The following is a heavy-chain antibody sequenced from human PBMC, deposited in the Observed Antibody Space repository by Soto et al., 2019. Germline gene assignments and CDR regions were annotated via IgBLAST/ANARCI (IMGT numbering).Heavy chain of an antibody. J-gene: IGHJ4*02. CDR1: GGSISSSTYY. D-gene: IGHD4-17*01. V-gene: IGHV4-39*01. CDR3: ANSYGDYVSY. Sequence: QLQLQESGPGLVKPSETLSLTCTVSGGSISSSTYYWGWIRQPPGKGLERIGGIYYSGSTYYNPSLKSRVTISVDTSKNQFSLKLSSVTAADTAVYYCANSYGDYVSYWGQGTLVTVSS. CDR2: IYYSGST.